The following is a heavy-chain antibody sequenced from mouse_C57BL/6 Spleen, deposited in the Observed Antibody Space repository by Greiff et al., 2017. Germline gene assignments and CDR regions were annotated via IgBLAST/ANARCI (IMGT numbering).Heavy chain of an antibody. V-gene: IGHV2-9-1*01. CDR3: ARTGSSYQGGAMDY. CDR1: GFSLTSYA. CDR2: IWTGGGT. D-gene: IGHD1-1*01. J-gene: IGHJ4*01. Sequence: VQLQESGPGLVAPSQSLSITCTVSGFSLTSYAISWVRQPPGKGLEWLGVIWTGGGTNYNSALKSRLSISKDNSKSQVFLKMNSLQTDDTARYYCARTGSSYQGGAMDYWGQGTSVTVSS.